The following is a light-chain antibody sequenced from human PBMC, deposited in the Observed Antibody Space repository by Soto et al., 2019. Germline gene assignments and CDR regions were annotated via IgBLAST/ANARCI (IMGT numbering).Light chain of an antibody. J-gene: IGKJ1*01. V-gene: IGKV3-15*01. CDR2: GTS. Sequence: EIVMTQSPATLSVSPGERATLSCRASQSVSGNFAWYQQKPGQAPRLLIYGTSTRATGIPARFSGSVSGTEFTLTISSLQSEDFAVYYCQHYNNWPRTFGQGTKVEIK. CDR3: QHYNNWPRT. CDR1: QSVSGN.